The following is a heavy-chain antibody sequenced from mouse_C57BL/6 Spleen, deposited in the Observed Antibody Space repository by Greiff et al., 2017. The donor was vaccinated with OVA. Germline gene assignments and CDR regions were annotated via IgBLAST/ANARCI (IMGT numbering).Heavy chain of an antibody. CDR3: TRNYGSSSWLAY. D-gene: IGHD1-1*01. Sequence: QVQLKQSGAELVRPGASVTLSCKASGYTFTDYEMHWVKQTPVHGLEWIGAIDPETGGTAYNQKFKGKAILTADKSSSTAYMELRSLTSEDSAVYYCTRNYGSSSWLAYWGQGTLVTVSA. CDR2: IDPETGGT. V-gene: IGHV1-15*01. J-gene: IGHJ3*01. CDR1: GYTFTDYE.